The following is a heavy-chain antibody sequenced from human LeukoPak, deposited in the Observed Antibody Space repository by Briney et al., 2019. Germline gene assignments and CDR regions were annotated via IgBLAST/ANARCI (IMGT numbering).Heavy chain of an antibody. CDR3: AKARYYYDSSGYSLFDC. CDR2: IRSDGSNK. J-gene: IGHJ4*02. CDR1: GFTFSNYG. Sequence: GGSLRLSRAASGFTFSNYGMHWVRQAPGKGLEWVAFIRSDGSNKYYADSVKGRFTISRDSSKNTLYLQMNSLRAEDTAVYYCAKARYYYDSSGYSLFDCWSQGTLVTVSS. V-gene: IGHV3-30*02. D-gene: IGHD3-22*01.